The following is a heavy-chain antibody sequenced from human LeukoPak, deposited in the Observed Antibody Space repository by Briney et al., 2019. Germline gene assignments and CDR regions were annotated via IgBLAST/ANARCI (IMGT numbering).Heavy chain of an antibody. V-gene: IGHV1-2*02. D-gene: IGHD3-10*01. Sequence: ASVKVSCKASGYTFTGYYMHWVRQAPGQGLEWIGWNNPNRGGTNYAQKFQGRVTMTRDTSISTAYMELSRLKSADTAVYYCARDGSGSPFDYWGQGTLVTVSS. CDR3: ARDGSGSPFDY. J-gene: IGHJ4*02. CDR2: NNPNRGGT. CDR1: GYTFTGYY.